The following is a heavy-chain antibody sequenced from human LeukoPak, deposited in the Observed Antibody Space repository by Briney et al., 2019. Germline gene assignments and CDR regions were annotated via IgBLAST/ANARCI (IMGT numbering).Heavy chain of an antibody. CDR3: ARSGSTGYSLDY. D-gene: IGHD3-22*01. Sequence: AALKVSSKASGYTFTGYFIHWVRQAPGQGLEWMGCIDPNSGDTKYAQKFQGRVSMSRDTSTRTAYMELSRLRSDDTAVYFCARSGSTGYSLDYWGQGTLVTVSS. CDR2: IDPNSGDT. J-gene: IGHJ4*02. V-gene: IGHV1-2*02. CDR1: GYTFTGYF.